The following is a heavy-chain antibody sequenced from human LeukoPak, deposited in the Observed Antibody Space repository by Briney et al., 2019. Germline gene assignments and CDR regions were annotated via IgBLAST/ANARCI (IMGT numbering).Heavy chain of an antibody. CDR1: GGSISSGGYY. Sequence: PSETLSLTCTVSGGSISSGGYYWSWIRQPPGKGLEWIGYIYHSGSTYYNPSLKSRVTISVDTSKNQFSLKLSSVTAADTAVYYCARDRATVVTPRDAFDIWGQGTMVTVSS. CDR3: ARDRATVVTPRDAFDI. J-gene: IGHJ3*02. CDR2: IYHSGST. D-gene: IGHD4-23*01. V-gene: IGHV4-30-2*01.